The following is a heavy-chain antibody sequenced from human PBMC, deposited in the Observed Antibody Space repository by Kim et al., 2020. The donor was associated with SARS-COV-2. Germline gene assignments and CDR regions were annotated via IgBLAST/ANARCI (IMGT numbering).Heavy chain of an antibody. CDR1: GFTFSDYW. V-gene: IGHV3-74*01. J-gene: IGHJ6*02. CDR3: AREYGLDA. Sequence: GGSLRLSCAASGFTFSDYWIHWVRQAPGKWLVWVSRVNTDGSSTSYADSVKGRFTISRDNAKNTVYLQMNSLRVEDTAVYYCAREYGLDAWGQGTTVTVSS. CDR2: VNTDGSST.